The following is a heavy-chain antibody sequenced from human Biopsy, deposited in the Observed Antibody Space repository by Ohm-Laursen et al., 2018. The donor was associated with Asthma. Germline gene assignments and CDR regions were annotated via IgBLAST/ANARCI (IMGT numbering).Heavy chain of an antibody. CDR3: ARAIGTGDRYFDV. CDR1: GVSIRSYY. V-gene: IGHV4-59*01. Sequence: GTLSLTCTVSGVSIRSYYWTWIRQPPGKGLEWIGNIHYSGSTYSNPSLKSRVTISVDTSKKQISLRLSSVIAADTAVYYCARAIGTGDRYFDVWGRGTLVTVSS. D-gene: IGHD1-1*01. J-gene: IGHJ2*01. CDR2: IHYSGST.